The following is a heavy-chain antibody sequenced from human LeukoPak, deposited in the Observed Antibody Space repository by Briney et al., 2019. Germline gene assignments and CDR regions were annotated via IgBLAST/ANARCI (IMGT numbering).Heavy chain of an antibody. V-gene: IGHV5-51*01. Sequence: PGESLKISCKGSGYSFTTYWIGWVRQMPGKGLEWVGIMYPGDSDTRYSPSFQGQVTISADKSISTDYLQWSSLKALDTAIYYCAKATALNDAFDIWGQGTLVTVSS. CDR2: MYPGDSDT. CDR1: GYSFTTYW. D-gene: IGHD1-1*01. CDR3: AKATALNDAFDI. J-gene: IGHJ3*02.